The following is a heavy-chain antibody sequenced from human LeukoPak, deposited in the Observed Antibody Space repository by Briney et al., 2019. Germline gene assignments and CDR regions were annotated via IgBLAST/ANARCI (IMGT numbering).Heavy chain of an antibody. CDR1: GDSVSSNSGA. CDR2: TYYRSKWFF. D-gene: IGHD3-16*01. V-gene: IGHV6-1*01. Sequence: PSQTPSLTCAISGDSVSSNSGAWNWIRQSPSRGLEWLGRTYYRSKWFFDYAVSLKGRIIIGPDTSKNQFSLQLNSVTPEDTAVYFCAKQGGGSDYWGQGTLVTVSS. CDR3: AKQGGGSDY. J-gene: IGHJ4*02.